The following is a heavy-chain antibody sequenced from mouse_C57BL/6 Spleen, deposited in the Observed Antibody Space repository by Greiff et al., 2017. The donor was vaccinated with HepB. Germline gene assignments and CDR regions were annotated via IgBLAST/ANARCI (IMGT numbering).Heavy chain of an antibody. D-gene: IGHD1-1*01. J-gene: IGHJ2*01. Sequence: VQLQQPGAELVKPGASVKLSCKASGYTFTSYWMHWVKQRPGQGLEWIGMIHPNSGSTNYNEKFKSKATLTVDKSSSTAYMQLSSLTSEDSAVYYCAFYYYGAYYFDYWGQGTTLTVSS. CDR1: GYTFTSYW. CDR3: AFYYYGAYYFDY. V-gene: IGHV1-64*01. CDR2: IHPNSGST.